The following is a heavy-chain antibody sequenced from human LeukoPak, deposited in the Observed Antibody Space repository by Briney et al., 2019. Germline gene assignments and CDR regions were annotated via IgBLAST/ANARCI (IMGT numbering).Heavy chain of an antibody. D-gene: IGHD3-16*02. CDR1: GFTFSTFL. J-gene: IGHJ4*02. V-gene: IGHV3-7*01. CDR3: ARDFFAFGGVIALLDY. CDR2: IKQDGSEI. Sequence: GGSLRLSCAASGFTFSTFLMNWVRQAPGKGLEWVANIKQDGSEIYYVDSVRGRFTISRDNAKKSLYLQMNSLRDEDTAVYYCARDFFAFGGVIALLDYWGQGTLVTVSS.